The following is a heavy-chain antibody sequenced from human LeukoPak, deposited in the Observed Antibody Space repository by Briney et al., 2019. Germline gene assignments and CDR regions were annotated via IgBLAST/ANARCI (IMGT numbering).Heavy chain of an antibody. Sequence: GGSLRLSCAASGFTFSDYWMTWVRLAPGKGLEWVACLNQDGSVKYYVGSVKGRFTISRDNSKNTLYLQMNSLRAEDTAVYYCARGDGPDYWGQGTLVTVSS. J-gene: IGHJ4*02. CDR1: GFTFSDYW. V-gene: IGHV3-7*01. CDR2: LNQDGSVK. CDR3: ARGDGPDY.